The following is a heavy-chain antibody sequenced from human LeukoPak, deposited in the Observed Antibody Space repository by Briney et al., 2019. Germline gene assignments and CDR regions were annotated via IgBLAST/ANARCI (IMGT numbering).Heavy chain of an antibody. D-gene: IGHD4-17*01. CDR2: ISYDGSNK. CDR1: GFTFSSYA. CDR3: ARDISSYGDYSLVD. V-gene: IGHV3-30*04. J-gene: IGHJ4*02. Sequence: GGTLRLSCAASGFTFSSYAMHWVRQAPGKGLEWVAVISYDGSNKYYADSVKGRFTISRDNSKNTLYLQMNSLRAEDTAVYYCARDISSYGDYSLVDWGQGTLVTVSS.